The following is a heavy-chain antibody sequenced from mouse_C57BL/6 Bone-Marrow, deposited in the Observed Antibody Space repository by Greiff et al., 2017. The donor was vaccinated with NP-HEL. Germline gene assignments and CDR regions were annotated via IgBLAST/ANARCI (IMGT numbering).Heavy chain of an antibody. D-gene: IGHD1-1*01. CDR3: TTTVVLYYFDY. J-gene: IGHJ2*01. V-gene: IGHV1-15*01. CDR1: GYTFTDYE. CDR2: IDPETGGT. Sequence: VQLVESGAELVRPGASVTLSCKASGYTFTDYEMHWVKQTPVHGLEWIGAIDPETGGTAYNQKFKGKAILTADKSSSTAYMELRSLTSEDSAVYYCTTTVVLYYFDYWGQGTTLTVSS.